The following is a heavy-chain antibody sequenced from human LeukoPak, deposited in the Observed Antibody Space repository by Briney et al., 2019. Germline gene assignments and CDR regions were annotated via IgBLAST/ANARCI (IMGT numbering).Heavy chain of an antibody. V-gene: IGHV1-18*04. Sequence: GASVKVSCKASGYTFTSYGISWVRQAPGQGLEWMGWISAYNGNTNYAQKLQGRVTMTTDTSTSTAYMELRSLRSDDTAVYYCARDILGYCSSTSCNNWFDPWGQGTLVTVSS. CDR1: GYTFTSYG. J-gene: IGHJ5*02. CDR3: ARDILGYCSSTSCNNWFDP. D-gene: IGHD2-2*01. CDR2: ISAYNGNT.